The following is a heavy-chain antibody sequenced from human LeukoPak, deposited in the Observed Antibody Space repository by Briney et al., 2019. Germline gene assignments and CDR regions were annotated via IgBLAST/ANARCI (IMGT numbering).Heavy chain of an antibody. J-gene: IGHJ4*02. CDR2: IYYSGST. CDR1: GGSISSGGYY. V-gene: IGHV4-39*01. Sequence: PSETLSLTCTVSGGSISSGGYYWSWIRQPPGKGLEWIGSIYYSGSTYYNPSLKSRVTISVDTSKNQFSLKLSSVTAADTAVYYCARLGIAAAGIVGNEGLVDYWGQGTLVTVSS. CDR3: ARLGIAAAGIVGNEGLVDY. D-gene: IGHD6-13*01.